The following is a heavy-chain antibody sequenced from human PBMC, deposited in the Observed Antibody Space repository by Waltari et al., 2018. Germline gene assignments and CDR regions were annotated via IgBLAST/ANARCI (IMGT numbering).Heavy chain of an antibody. CDR3: ARPCCVGGGALLSLDL. CDR2: FYYGGKT. Sequence: QLQLQESGPGLVKPSETLSLPCTVSGGSISSTSYYWGWIRQPPGKGLEWIGSFYYGGKTYYNPSLQIRITISVDTSKNQFSLKLNSVTAADTAVYYCARPCCVGGGALLSLDLWGQGTLVTVSS. CDR1: GGSISSTSYY. D-gene: IGHD3-16*01. J-gene: IGHJ5*02. V-gene: IGHV4-39*01.